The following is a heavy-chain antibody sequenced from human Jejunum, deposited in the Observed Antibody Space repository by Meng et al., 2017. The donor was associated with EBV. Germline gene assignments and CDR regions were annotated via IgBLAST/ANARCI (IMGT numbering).Heavy chain of an antibody. D-gene: IGHD3-16*02. V-gene: IGHV3-21*01. CDR1: GFTFSSYS. J-gene: IGHJ4*02. Sequence: DVYMVEFGVGLVKPGGSLRLSCAASGFTFSSYSMNWVRQAPGKGLEWVSYISSGSSFIYYADSVKGRFTISRDDAKNSLFLQLNSLRAEDTAVYYCVRDSSFNVHWGQGTLVTVSS. CDR3: VRDSSFNVH. CDR2: ISSGSSFI.